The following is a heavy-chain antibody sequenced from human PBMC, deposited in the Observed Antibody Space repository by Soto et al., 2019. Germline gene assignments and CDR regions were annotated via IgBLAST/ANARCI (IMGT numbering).Heavy chain of an antibody. Sequence: QVQLVESGGGLVKPGGSLRLSCAASGFTFSDYYMSWIRQAPGKGLEWVSYISSSGSTIYYADSVKGRFTISRDNAKNSLYLQMNRLRAADTAVYYCARGVSLLRDFDWLTDRWGQGTLVTVSS. J-gene: IGHJ5*02. V-gene: IGHV3-11*01. CDR3: ARGVSLLRDFDWLTDR. CDR2: ISSSGSTI. D-gene: IGHD3-9*01. CDR1: GFTFSDYY.